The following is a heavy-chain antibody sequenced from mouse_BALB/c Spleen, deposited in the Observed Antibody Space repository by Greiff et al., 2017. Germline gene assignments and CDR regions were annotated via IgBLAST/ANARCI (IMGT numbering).Heavy chain of an antibody. CDR1: GYTFTSYW. V-gene: IGHV1S81*02. CDR3: AIPLLLYYAMDY. CDR2: INPSNGRT. J-gene: IGHJ4*01. Sequence: VQLQQPGAELVKPGASVKLSCKASGYTFTSYWMHWVKQRPGQGLEWIGEINPSNGRTNYNEKFKSKATLTVDKSSSTAYMQLSSLTSEDSAVYYCAIPLLLYYAMDYWGQGTSVTVSS. D-gene: IGHD2-10*01.